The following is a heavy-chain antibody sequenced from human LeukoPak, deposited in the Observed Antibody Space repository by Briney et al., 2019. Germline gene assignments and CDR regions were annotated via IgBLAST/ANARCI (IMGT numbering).Heavy chain of an antibody. J-gene: IGHJ4*02. V-gene: IGHV3-7*01. D-gene: IGHD3-22*01. CDR1: GFTFSRYW. CDR3: ARDDSSGYYYY. CDR2: IKQDGSEK. Sequence: PGGSLRLSCAASGFTFSRYWMSWVRQAPGKGLEWVGNIKQDGSEKYYVDSVKGRFTISRDNAKTSLYLQMNSLRAEDTAVYYCARDDSSGYYYYWGQGTLVTVSS.